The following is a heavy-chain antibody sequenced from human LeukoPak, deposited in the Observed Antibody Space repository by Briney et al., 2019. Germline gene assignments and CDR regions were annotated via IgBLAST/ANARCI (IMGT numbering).Heavy chain of an antibody. CDR1: GFTFSSYG. J-gene: IGHJ3*02. Sequence: PGGSLRLSCAASGFTFSSYGMSWVRQAPGKGLEWVSSISSSSSYIYYADSVKGRFTISRDNAKNSLYLQMNSLRAEDTAVYYCASSPDYDFWSGYYTDAFDIWGQGTMVTVSS. V-gene: IGHV3-21*01. CDR2: ISSSSSYI. D-gene: IGHD3-3*01. CDR3: ASSPDYDFWSGYYTDAFDI.